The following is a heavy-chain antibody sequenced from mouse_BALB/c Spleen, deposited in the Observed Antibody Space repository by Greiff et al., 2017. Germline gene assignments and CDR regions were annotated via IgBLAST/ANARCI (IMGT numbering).Heavy chain of an antibody. D-gene: IGHD1-1*01. J-gene: IGHJ4*01. Sequence: DVMLVESGGGLVQPGGSRKLSCAASGFTFSSFGMHWVRQAPEKGLEWVAYISSGSSTIYYADTVKGRFTISRDNPQNTLYLQMSSLKSEDTAMYYCARQGVLRYMDYWGQGTSVTVSS. CDR1: GFTFSSFG. V-gene: IGHV5-17*02. CDR3: ARQGVLRYMDY. CDR2: ISSGSSTI.